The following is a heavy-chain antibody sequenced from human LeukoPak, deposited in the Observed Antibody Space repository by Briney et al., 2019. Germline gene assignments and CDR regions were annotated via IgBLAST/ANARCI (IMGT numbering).Heavy chain of an antibody. Sequence: ASVKVSCKVSGYTFTELSMHWVRQAPGKGPEWMGGFDPEDGETIYAQKFQGRVTMTEDTSTDTAYMELSSLRSEDTAVYYCATDPYYYDSSGYQYWGQGTLVTVSS. CDR1: GYTFTELS. CDR2: FDPEDGET. D-gene: IGHD3-22*01. J-gene: IGHJ4*02. V-gene: IGHV1-24*01. CDR3: ATDPYYYDSSGYQY.